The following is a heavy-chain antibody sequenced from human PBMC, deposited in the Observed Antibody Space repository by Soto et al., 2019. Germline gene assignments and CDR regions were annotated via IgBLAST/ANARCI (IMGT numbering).Heavy chain of an antibody. D-gene: IGHD4-4*01. J-gene: IGHJ6*03. V-gene: IGHV4-59*08. CDR3: ARLLDYSNPAHYMDV. Sequence: SETLSLTCSVSGGSISSYYWSWIRQSPGKGLEWIGYIYYSGSTNYNPSLKSRVSISVDTSKNQFSLKLSSVTAADTAVYFCARLLDYSNPAHYMDVWGKGTTVTVSS. CDR2: IYYSGST. CDR1: GGSISSYY.